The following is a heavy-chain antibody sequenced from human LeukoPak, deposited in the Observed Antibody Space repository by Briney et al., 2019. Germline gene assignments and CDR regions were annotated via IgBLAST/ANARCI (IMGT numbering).Heavy chain of an antibody. CDR1: GFTFSIYA. D-gene: IGHD3-3*01. V-gene: IGHV3-23*01. CDR3: AKSIWSGYYGDY. Sequence: GGSLTLSCAASGFTFSIYAMSWVRQAPGEGLEWVSAIGGSGGSTYYADSVKGRFTISRDNSKNTLYLQMNSLRGEDTAAYYCAKSIWSGYYGDYWGQGTLVIVSS. J-gene: IGHJ4*02. CDR2: IGGSGGST.